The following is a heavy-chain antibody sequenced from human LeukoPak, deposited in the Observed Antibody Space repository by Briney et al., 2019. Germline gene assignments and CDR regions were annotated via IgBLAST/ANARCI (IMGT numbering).Heavy chain of an antibody. D-gene: IGHD6-13*01. J-gene: IGHJ4*02. CDR2: INPDGNKK. V-gene: IGHV3-7*01. CDR3: ASPGVATTGYSSSWYGAPIVY. Sequence: GGSLRLSCAVSGLTFSSSWMDWVRQAPGKGLEWVASINPDGNKKYSADSVKGRFTISRDNAENSLYLQMNSLRAEDTAVYYCASPGVATTGYSSSWYGAPIVYWGQGTLVTVSS. CDR1: GLTFSSSW.